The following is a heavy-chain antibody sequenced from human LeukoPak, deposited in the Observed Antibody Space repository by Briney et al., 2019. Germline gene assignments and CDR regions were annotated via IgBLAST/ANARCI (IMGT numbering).Heavy chain of an antibody. J-gene: IGHJ6*03. CDR3: ATTRGYKNYYYSYLDF. D-gene: IGHD3-3*01. V-gene: IGHV4-39*01. CDR1: GDSISTNIYY. Sequence: SETLSLTCIVSGDSISTNIYYWGWIRQPPGKGLEWIGTSFNGGNTYYNPSLKSRVTIPIDASKNQFSLTLTSVTAEDTAVYYGATTRGYKNYYYSYLDFGAPGTTVTVSS. CDR2: SFNGGNT.